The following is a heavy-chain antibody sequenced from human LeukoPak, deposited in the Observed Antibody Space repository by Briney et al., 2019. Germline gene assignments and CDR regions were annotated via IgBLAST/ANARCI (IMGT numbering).Heavy chain of an antibody. J-gene: IGHJ4*02. V-gene: IGHV4-34*01. CDR1: GGSFSGYF. Sequence: SETLSLTCAVYGGSFSGYFWSWIRQPPGKGLEWIGEINHSGTTNYNPSLKSRVTISVDTSKNQFSLNLSSVTAADTAVFYCARLEWGSAGSGSFDYWGRGILVTVSS. CDR2: INHSGTT. CDR3: ARLEWGSAGSGSFDY. D-gene: IGHD6-25*01.